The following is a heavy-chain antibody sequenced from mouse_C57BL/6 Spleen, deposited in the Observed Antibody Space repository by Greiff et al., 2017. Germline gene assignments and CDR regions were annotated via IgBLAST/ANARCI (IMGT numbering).Heavy chain of an antibody. CDR1: GYSITSGYY. V-gene: IGHV3-6*01. CDR2: ISYDGSN. Sequence: ESGPGLVKPSQSLSLTCSVTGYSITSGYYWNWIRQFPGNKLEWMGYISYDGSNNYNPSLKNRISITRDTSKNQFFLKLNSVTTEDTATYYCARAGGSWFAYWGQGTLVTVSA. CDR3: ARAGGSWFAY. J-gene: IGHJ3*01.